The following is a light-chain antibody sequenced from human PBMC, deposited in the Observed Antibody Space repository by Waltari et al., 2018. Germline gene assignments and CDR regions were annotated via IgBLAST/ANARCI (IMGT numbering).Light chain of an antibody. CDR2: DNH. V-gene: IGLV1-44*01. J-gene: IGLJ1*01. CDR3: AAWDDSLNGYV. CDR1: SSNIESNT. Sequence: QSVLTQPPSASGTPGQRVTISCSGSSSNIESNTVNWYQQLPGTAPRVLIYDNHQRPSGGPDRFSGSKSGTSASLAISGLQSEDEADYYCAAWDDSLNGYVFGTGTKVTVL.